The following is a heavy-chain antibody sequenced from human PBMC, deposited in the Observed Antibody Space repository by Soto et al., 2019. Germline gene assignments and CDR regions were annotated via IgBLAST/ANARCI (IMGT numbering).Heavy chain of an antibody. Sequence: GGSLRLSCAASGFIFSDHYMDWVRQAPGKGLEWVGRIRKKVNGYTTQYAASVNGRFTISRDDSKNSLFLQMNSLKIEDTAVYYCARAPDGNSFDSWGQGSLVTVSS. CDR3: ARAPDGNSFDS. CDR2: IRKKVNGYTT. CDR1: GFIFSDHY. J-gene: IGHJ4*02. V-gene: IGHV3-72*01.